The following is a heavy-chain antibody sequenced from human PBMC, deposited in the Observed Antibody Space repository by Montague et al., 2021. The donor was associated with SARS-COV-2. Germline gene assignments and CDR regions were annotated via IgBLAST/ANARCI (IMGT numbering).Heavy chain of an antibody. CDR3: ARGTYSSSWYESKRAFDY. Sequence: SETLFLTCAVYGGSFSGYYWSWIRQPPGKGLEWIGEINHSGSTNYNPSLKSRVTISVDTSKNQFSLKLSSVTAADTAVYYCARGTYSSSWYESKRAFDYWGQGTLVTVSS. CDR2: INHSGST. J-gene: IGHJ4*02. CDR1: GGSFSGYY. D-gene: IGHD6-13*01. V-gene: IGHV4-34*01.